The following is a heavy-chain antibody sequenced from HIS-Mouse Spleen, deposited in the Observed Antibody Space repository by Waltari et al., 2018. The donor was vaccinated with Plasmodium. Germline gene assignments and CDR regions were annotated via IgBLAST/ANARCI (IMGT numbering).Heavy chain of an antibody. J-gene: IGHJ4*02. CDR3: AKTIKYYDILTGYPFDY. CDR1: GFTFSSYA. V-gene: IGHV3-23*01. CDR2: ISVSGGST. D-gene: IGHD3-9*01. Sequence: EVQLLESGGGLVQPGGSLRLSCAASGFTFSSYAMSWVRQAPGKGLEWVSAISVSGGSTDYADSVKGRFTISRDNSKNTLYLQMNSLRAEDTAVYYCAKTIKYYDILTGYPFDYWGQGTLVTVSS.